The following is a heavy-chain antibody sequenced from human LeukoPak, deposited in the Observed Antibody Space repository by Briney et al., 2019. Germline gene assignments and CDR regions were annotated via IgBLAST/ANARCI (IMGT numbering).Heavy chain of an antibody. Sequence: ASVKVSCKASGYTFTAQYMHWVRQAPGQGLEWMGRINPNSGGTNYAQKFQGRVTMTRDTSISTAYMELSRLRSDDTAVYYCASLARENDAFDIWGQGTMVTVSS. CDR2: INPNSGGT. D-gene: IGHD1-26*01. CDR1: GYTFTAQY. J-gene: IGHJ3*02. V-gene: IGHV1-2*06. CDR3: ASLARENDAFDI.